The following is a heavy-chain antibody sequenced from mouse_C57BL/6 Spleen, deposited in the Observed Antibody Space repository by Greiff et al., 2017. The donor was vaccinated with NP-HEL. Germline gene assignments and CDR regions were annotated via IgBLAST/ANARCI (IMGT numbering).Heavy chain of an antibody. Sequence: QVQLQQSGPELVKPGASVKISCKASGYAFSSSWMNWVKQRPGKGLEWIGRIYPGDGDTNYNGKFKGKATLTADKSSSTAYMQLSSLTSEDSAVYFCARFFTKYFDYWGQGTTLTVSS. CDR1: GYAFSSSW. CDR3: ARFFTKYFDY. D-gene: IGHD2-12*01. V-gene: IGHV1-82*01. J-gene: IGHJ2*01. CDR2: IYPGDGDT.